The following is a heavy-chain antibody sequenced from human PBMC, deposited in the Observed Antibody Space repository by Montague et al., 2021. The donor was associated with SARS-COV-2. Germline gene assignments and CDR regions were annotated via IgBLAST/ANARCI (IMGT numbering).Heavy chain of an antibody. V-gene: IGHV3-74*01. D-gene: IGHD1-26*01. J-gene: IGHJ4*02. CDR2: ISNDGSDT. Sequence: SLRLSCAASGFTFSSYWMHRVRQVSGKGLVWLSRISNDGSDTSYADSVKGRFTISRDNAKNTLYLQMHSLRAEDTAVYYCVRGGRSTWYWGQGTLVTVSS. CDR3: VRGGRSTWY. CDR1: GFTFSSYW.